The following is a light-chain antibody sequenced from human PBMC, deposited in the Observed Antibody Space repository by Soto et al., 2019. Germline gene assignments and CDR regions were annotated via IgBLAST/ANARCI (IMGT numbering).Light chain of an antibody. V-gene: IGKV1-5*03. CDR3: QQYNSYPWT. CDR2: KAS. J-gene: IGKJ1*01. CDR1: QSISTC. Sequence: IQMTQSPSSLSASVGDRVTITCRASQSISTCLALYQQKPGKAPKLLIYKASTLEVGVPSRFSGSGSGTEFTLTISTLQPSDFATYYCQQYNSYPWTCGQGTKVDIK.